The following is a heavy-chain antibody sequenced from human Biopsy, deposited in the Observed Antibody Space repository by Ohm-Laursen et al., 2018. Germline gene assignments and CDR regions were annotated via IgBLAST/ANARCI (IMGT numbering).Heavy chain of an antibody. CDR3: ARGMRSSGWPYFDS. CDR1: GDSVSSGSFY. CDR2: IYDRGSTA. Sequence: TLSLTCTVSGDSVSSGSFYWTWIRQPPGQGPEYIGYIYDRGSTANYNPSLESRVTMSVDMPKNQFSLKLSSVTAADTAIYYCARGMRSSGWPYFDSWGQGTLVTVSS. V-gene: IGHV4-61*01. J-gene: IGHJ4*02. D-gene: IGHD6-19*01.